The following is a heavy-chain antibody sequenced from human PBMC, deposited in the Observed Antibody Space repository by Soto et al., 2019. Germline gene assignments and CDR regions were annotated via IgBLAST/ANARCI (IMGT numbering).Heavy chain of an antibody. CDR2: IYYTGSA. Sequence: SETLSLTCVVSGGSISSDIWWSWVRQPPGKGLEWIGEIYYTGSANYNPSLRSRVTMSVDKSNNQFSLKLSSVTAADTAVYYCARSGKIIAARGFDYWGQGTLVTVSS. J-gene: IGHJ4*02. D-gene: IGHD6-6*01. CDR1: GGSISSDIW. V-gene: IGHV4-4*02. CDR3: ARSGKIIAARGFDY.